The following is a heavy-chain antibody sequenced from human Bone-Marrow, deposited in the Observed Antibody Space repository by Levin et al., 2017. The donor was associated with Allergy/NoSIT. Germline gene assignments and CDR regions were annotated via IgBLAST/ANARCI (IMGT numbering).Heavy chain of an antibody. CDR3: ARGGRYYDWLSHFDS. CDR2: IFTVGST. J-gene: IGHJ4*02. Sequence: KASETLSLTCTVSGGSISSGSHYWNWIRQPAGKGLEWIGRIFTVGSTNYNSSLQSRVTISLDTSNDQFSLRLRSVTAADTAVYYCARGGRYYDWLSHFDSWGQGMLVTVSS. V-gene: IGHV4-61*02. CDR1: GGSISSGSHY. D-gene: IGHD3-9*01.